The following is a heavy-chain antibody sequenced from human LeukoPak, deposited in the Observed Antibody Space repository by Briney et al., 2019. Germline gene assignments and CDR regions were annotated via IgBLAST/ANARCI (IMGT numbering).Heavy chain of an antibody. D-gene: IGHD3-10*01. Sequence: GRSLRLSCAASGFAFNTYAMHWVHQAPGQGLEWVALIWHDGSHKFYSNSVRGQFTISRDNSKNTVSLQMNNLRPEDTAVYYCARKIFGSGSYPDFWGQEPLVTVSS. J-gene: IGHJ4*02. CDR3: ARKIFGSGSYPDF. V-gene: IGHV3-33*01. CDR2: IWHDGSHK. CDR1: GFAFNTYA.